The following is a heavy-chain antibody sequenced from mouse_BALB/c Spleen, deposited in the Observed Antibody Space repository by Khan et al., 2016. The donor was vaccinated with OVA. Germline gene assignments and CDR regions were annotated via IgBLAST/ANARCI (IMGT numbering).Heavy chain of an antibody. J-gene: IGHJ3*01. Sequence: MQLEESGPDPVKTWASAKISCKSSGYLFTAYYMHWVKLSDGKSLECIGRINPNTYNTNYKQKFKGKAILTADTSSSTADMELLNVTSEESAVKFCERGYAFFAYWGQGTLVTVSA. CDR3: ERGYAFFAY. V-gene: IGHV1-18*01. D-gene: IGHD2-14*01. CDR1: GYLFTAYY. CDR2: INPNTYNT.